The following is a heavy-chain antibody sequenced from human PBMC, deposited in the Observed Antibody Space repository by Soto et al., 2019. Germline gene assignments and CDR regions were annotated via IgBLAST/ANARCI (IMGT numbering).Heavy chain of an antibody. J-gene: IGHJ4*02. D-gene: IGHD6-19*01. CDR3: ARPSVPATRGPLDY. Sequence: PSETLSLTCTVSGGSSGAYFWNWVRQPPGKGLEWIGNIYYTGATSYNPSLGSRVTISLDTSKNQFSLRLSSVAAADTAVYYCARPSVPATRGPLDYWGQGALVTVSS. CDR1: GGSSGAYF. CDR2: IYYTGAT. V-gene: IGHV4-59*01.